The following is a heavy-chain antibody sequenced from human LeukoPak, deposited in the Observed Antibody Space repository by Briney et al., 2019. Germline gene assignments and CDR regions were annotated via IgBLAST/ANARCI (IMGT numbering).Heavy chain of an antibody. CDR1: GFTFGDYA. Sequence: GGSLRLSCTASGFTFGDYAMSWFRQAPGKGLEWVGFIRSKAYGGTTEYAASVKGRFTISRDDSKSIDYLQMNSLKTEDTAVYYCTTQGEGYDYNPYYFDYWGQGTLVTVSS. CDR3: TTQGEGYDYNPYYFDY. CDR2: IRSKAYGGTT. J-gene: IGHJ4*02. D-gene: IGHD4-11*01. V-gene: IGHV3-49*03.